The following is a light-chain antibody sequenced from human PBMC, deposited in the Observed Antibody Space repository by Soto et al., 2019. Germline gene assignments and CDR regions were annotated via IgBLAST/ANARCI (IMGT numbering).Light chain of an antibody. CDR2: DSS. CDR3: QQSYNAPRT. CDR1: QSISNY. J-gene: IGKJ2*01. Sequence: DIQMTQSPSSLSASVGDRVTITCRASQSISNYLSWYQQKPGKAPKLLIYDSSTLRSGVPSRFSGSGSGTDFTLTISSLQPEDFATYYFQQSYNAPRTFGQGTKLEIE. V-gene: IGKV1-39*01.